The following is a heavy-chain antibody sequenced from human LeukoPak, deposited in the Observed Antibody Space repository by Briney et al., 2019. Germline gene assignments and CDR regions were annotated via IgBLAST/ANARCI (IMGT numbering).Heavy chain of an antibody. Sequence: SETLSLTCTVSGGSIGSYFWSWIRQPPGKGLEWIAYIYYSGSTNYNPSLKSRVTISVDTSKNQFSLKLSSVTAADTAVYYCARQSLWFGESHYWGQGTLVTVSS. CDR3: ARQSLWFGESHY. CDR2: IYYSGST. D-gene: IGHD3-10*01. CDR1: GGSIGSYF. V-gene: IGHV4-59*08. J-gene: IGHJ4*02.